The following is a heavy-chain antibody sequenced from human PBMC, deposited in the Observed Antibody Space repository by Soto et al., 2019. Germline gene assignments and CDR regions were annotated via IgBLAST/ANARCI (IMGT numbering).Heavy chain of an antibody. CDR1: EYSFTSYW. D-gene: IGHD5-12*01. J-gene: IGHJ4*02. CDR2: IYPGDSDT. V-gene: IGHV5-51*01. Sequence: GESLNISCKGSEYSFTSYWIGCVRHMPGKGLEWMGIIYPGDSDTRYSPSFQGQVTISADQSISTAYLQWSSLKASATAMYYCASAILAANTFDYCCQRTLLTV. CDR3: ASAILAANTFDY.